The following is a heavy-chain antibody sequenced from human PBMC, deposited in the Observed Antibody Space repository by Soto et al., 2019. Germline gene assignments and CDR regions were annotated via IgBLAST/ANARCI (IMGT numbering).Heavy chain of an antibody. D-gene: IGHD3-16*01. CDR3: VRETFGLGVSYYYYYYMDV. V-gene: IGHV4-59*12. Sequence: SETLSLTCTVSGGSISSYYWSWIRQPPGKGLEWIGYIYYSGSTNYNPSLKSRVTISVDTSKNQFSLKLSSVTAADTAVYFCVRETFGLGVSYYYYYYMDVWGKGTTVTVSS. CDR2: IYYSGST. J-gene: IGHJ6*03. CDR1: GGSISSYY.